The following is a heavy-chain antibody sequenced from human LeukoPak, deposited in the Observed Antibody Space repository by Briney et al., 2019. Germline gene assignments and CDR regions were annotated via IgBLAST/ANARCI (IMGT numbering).Heavy chain of an antibody. V-gene: IGHV3-33*01. J-gene: IGHJ3*02. CDR3: ARDGGAVDAFDI. CDR1: GFTFSSYG. D-gene: IGHD3-16*01. Sequence: GRSLRLSCAASGFTFSSYGMHWVRQAPGKGLEWVAVIWYDGSNKYYADSVKGRFTISRDNSKNTLYLQMNSLRAEDTAVYYCARDGGAVDAFDIWGQGTMVTVSS. CDR2: IWYDGSNK.